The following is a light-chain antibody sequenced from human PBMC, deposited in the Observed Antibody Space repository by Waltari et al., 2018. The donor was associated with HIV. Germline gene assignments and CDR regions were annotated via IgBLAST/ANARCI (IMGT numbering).Light chain of an antibody. Sequence: AIQLTQSPSSLSASVGDRVTITCRTSQGITNAIAWYQQRPGKPPKLLIYEASNLDSWVPSRFSGSGSGTDFTLTISSLQPEDFATYYCQQFQTFPLTFGGGTNIEIK. V-gene: IGKV1-13*02. CDR1: QGITNA. CDR3: QQFQTFPLT. J-gene: IGKJ4*01. CDR2: EAS.